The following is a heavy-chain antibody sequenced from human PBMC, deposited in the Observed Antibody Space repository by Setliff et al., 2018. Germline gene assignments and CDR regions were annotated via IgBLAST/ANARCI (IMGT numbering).Heavy chain of an antibody. CDR2: IKQDGSET. Sequence: GGSLRLSCVGSGFTFSDYWMSWVRQAPGKGLEWVAIIKQDGSETVYADSVKGRLTISRDNAKNSVYLQMNSLRGEDTAVYHCAKDPKYRGVWPHPAYFDYWGQGALVTVSS. CDR1: GFTFSDYW. J-gene: IGHJ4*02. D-gene: IGHD6-6*01. V-gene: IGHV3-7*01. CDR3: AKDPKYRGVWPHPAYFDY.